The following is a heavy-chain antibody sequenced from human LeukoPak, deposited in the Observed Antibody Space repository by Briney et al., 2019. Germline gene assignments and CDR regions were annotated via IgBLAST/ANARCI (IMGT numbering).Heavy chain of an antibody. D-gene: IGHD3-22*01. Sequence: ASAKVSCKASGYTFTGYYMHWVRQAPGQGRDWMGCINPNSGGTNYAQKFQGRVTMTRDTSISTAYMELSRLRSDDTAVYYCARDPRNYYDSSGYYFLGYWGQGALVTVSS. CDR3: ARDPRNYYDSSGYYFLGY. V-gene: IGHV1-2*02. J-gene: IGHJ4*02. CDR2: INPNSGGT. CDR1: GYTFTGYY.